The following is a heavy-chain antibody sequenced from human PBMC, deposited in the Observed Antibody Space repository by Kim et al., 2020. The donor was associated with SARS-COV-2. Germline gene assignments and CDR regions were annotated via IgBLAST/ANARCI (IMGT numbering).Heavy chain of an antibody. CDR2: ISGGAGLP. V-gene: IGHV3-23*01. CDR3: AKDPTTYIPYYFDN. D-gene: IGHD1-1*01. Sequence: GGSLRLSCAASGFTFDSYAMSWVRPAPGKGLDWVSTISGGAGLPYYADSVKDRFTISRDNSRNTLYLQMNSLRAEDTAVYYCAKDPTTYIPYYFDNWGQG. J-gene: IGHJ4*02. CDR1: GFTFDSYA.